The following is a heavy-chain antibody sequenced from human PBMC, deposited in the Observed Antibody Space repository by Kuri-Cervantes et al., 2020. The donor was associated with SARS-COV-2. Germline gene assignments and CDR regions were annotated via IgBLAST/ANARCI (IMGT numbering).Heavy chain of an antibody. CDR2: IYYSGST. CDR3: ARDQGLAYYDFWSGYSNDAFDI. Sequence: ESLKISCAVYGGSFSGYKWNWICQSPGKGLEWIGSIYYSGSTYYNPSLKSRVTISVDTSKNQFSLKLSSVTAADTAVYYCARDQGLAYYDFWSGYSNDAFDIWGQGTMVTVSS. CDR1: GGSFSGYK. V-gene: IGHV4-34*01. D-gene: IGHD3-3*01. J-gene: IGHJ3*02.